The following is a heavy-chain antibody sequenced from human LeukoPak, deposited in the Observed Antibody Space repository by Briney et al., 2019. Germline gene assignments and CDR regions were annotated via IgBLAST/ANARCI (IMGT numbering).Heavy chain of an antibody. D-gene: IGHD3-16*01. CDR3: VKGDVYTSSGLDY. J-gene: IGHJ4*02. V-gene: IGHV3-64D*06. CDR2: ISSNGVNT. CDR1: GFSFSSYT. Sequence: PGGSLRLSCSASGFSFSSYTMPWVRQTPGKGLEYVSGISSNGVNTYYPDSVKGRFTISRDNSKNTLYLQMSSLRPEDTAVYSCVKGDVYTSSGLDYWGQGTLVSVSS.